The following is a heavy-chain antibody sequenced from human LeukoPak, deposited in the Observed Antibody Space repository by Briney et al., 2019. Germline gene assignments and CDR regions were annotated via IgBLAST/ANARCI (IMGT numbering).Heavy chain of an antibody. D-gene: IGHD5-18*01. CDR3: ARAHTAMVFFLDY. CDR2: IYYSGST. Sequence: PSETLSLTCTVSGGSISSYYWSWIRQPPGKGLEWIGYIYYSGSTNYNPSLKSRVTISVDTSKNQFSLKLSSVTAADTAVYYCARAHTAMVFFLDYWGQGTLVTVSS. V-gene: IGHV4-59*01. J-gene: IGHJ4*02. CDR1: GGSISSYY.